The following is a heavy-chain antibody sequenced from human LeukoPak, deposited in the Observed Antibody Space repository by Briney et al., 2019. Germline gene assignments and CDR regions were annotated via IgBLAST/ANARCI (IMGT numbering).Heavy chain of an antibody. CDR1: GYTFTSYD. Sequence: ASVKVSCKASGYTFTSYDINWVRQATGQGLEWMGWMNPNSGNTGYAQKFQGRVTMTRNTSISTAYMELSSLRSEDKAVYYCARDSSGWSTPRLKNNWFDPWGQGTLVTVSS. D-gene: IGHD6-19*01. J-gene: IGHJ5*02. V-gene: IGHV1-8*01. CDR2: MNPNSGNT. CDR3: ARDSSGWSTPRLKNNWFDP.